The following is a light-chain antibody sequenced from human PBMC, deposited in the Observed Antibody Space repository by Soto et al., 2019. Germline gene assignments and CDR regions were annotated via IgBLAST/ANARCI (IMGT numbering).Light chain of an antibody. CDR1: QSVSSY. J-gene: IGKJ4*01. V-gene: IGKV3-11*01. CDR3: QQRRNWLT. CDR2: DAS. Sequence: PGERATLSCRASQSVSSYLAWYQHKPGQAPRLLIYDASNRATGIPARFSGSGSGTDSTLTISSLEPEDFAVYYCQQRRNWLTFGGGTKVEIK.